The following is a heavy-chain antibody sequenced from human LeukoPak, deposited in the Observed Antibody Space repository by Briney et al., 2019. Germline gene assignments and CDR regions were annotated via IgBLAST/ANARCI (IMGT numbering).Heavy chain of an antibody. D-gene: IGHD4-11*01. V-gene: IGHV3-33*01. CDR1: GFTFSNYG. J-gene: IGHJ4*02. CDR3: ARSTPMTTVTTNFDY. CDR2: IWYDGSNK. Sequence: GGSLRLSCAASGFTFSNYGIHWVRQAPGKGLEWVAVIWYDGSNKYYGDSVKGRFTISRDNAKNSLYLQMNSLRAEDTAVYYCARSTPMTTVTTNFDYWGQGTLVTVSS.